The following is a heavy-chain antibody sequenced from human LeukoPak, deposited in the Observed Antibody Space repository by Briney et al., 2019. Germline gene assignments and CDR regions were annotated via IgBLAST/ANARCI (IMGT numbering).Heavy chain of an antibody. CDR2: IYSGGST. CDR3: AKGVSGWYVEAALDY. Sequence: GGSLRLSCAASGFTVSNNYMSWVRQAPGKGLEWVSVIYSGGSTYYTDSVKGRFTISRDNAKNSLYLQMNSLRAEDTALYYCAKGVSGWYVEAALDYWGQGTLVTVSS. D-gene: IGHD6-19*01. V-gene: IGHV3-53*05. J-gene: IGHJ4*02. CDR1: GFTVSNNY.